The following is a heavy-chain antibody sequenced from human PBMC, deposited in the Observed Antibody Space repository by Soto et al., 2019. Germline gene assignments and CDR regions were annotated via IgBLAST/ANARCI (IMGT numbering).Heavy chain of an antibody. CDR2: INPKTGGT. D-gene: IGHD6-19*01. J-gene: IGHJ4*02. CDR1: GDTFTDYH. Sequence: ASVKVSCKASGDTFTDYHMHWVRQAPGQGFEWMGWINPKTGGTSYARKFQGRVTMTGDTSISTVYMEVSRLTTDDTAVYYCAREGSAWYKEFDFWGQGTLVTVSS. CDR3: AREGSAWYKEFDF. V-gene: IGHV1-2*02.